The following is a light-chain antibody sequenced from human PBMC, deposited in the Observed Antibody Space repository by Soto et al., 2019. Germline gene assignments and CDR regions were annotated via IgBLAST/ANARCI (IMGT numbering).Light chain of an antibody. V-gene: IGKV3-15*01. CDR3: QHYNNWPFT. J-gene: IGKJ2*01. CDR1: QSVGSN. Sequence: EIVLTQSPATLSVSPGERATLSCRTSQSVGSNLAWYQQKPGQPPRLLIYGAFIRAPGFPVTFRGTGSGSEFTLTISSLQSEDGAPYFCQHYNNWPFTFGQGTKVDIK. CDR2: GAF.